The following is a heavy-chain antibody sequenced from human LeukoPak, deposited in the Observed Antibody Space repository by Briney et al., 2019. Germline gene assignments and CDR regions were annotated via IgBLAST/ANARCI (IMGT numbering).Heavy chain of an antibody. V-gene: IGHV7-4-1*01. J-gene: IGHJ4*02. Sequence: GASVKVSCKASGGTFSSYAISWVRQAPGQGLEWMGGINTNTGNPTYAQDFTGRFVFSLDSSVTTAYLQIDSVQADDTAVYFCARDLAVPGTARGYWGQGTLVTVSS. D-gene: IGHD6-19*01. CDR2: INTNTGNP. CDR1: GGTFSSYA. CDR3: ARDLAVPGTARGY.